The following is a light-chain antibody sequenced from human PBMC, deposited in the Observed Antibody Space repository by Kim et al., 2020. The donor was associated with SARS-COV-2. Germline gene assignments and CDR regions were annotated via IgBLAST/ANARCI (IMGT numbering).Light chain of an antibody. CDR2: GAS. Sequence: VAPGERATLCCGASRSVSTDVAWYQQKPGQAPRLLIFGASPRATGVPARFSGSGSGTDFTLTIGGLQSEDFAVYFCQQYNRWPYTFGQGTKLEI. J-gene: IGKJ2*01. CDR3: QQYNRWPYT. CDR1: RSVSTD. V-gene: IGKV3-15*01.